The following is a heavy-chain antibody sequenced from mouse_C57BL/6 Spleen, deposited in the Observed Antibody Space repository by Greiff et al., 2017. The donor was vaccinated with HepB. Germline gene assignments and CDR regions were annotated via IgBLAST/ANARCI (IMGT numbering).Heavy chain of an antibody. CDR3: ARHYYGSSPYYFDY. J-gene: IGHJ2*01. CDR2: IWRGGST. Sequence: VQRVESGPGLVQPSQSLSITCTVSGFSLTSYGVHWVRQSPGKGLEWLGVIWRGGSTDYNAAFMSRLSITKDNSKSQVFFKMNSLQADDTAIYYCARHYYGSSPYYFDYWGQGTTLTVSS. V-gene: IGHV2-5*01. D-gene: IGHD1-1*01. CDR1: GFSLTSYG.